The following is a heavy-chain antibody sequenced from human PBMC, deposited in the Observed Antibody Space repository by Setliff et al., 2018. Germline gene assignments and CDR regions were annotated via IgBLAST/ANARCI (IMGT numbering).Heavy chain of an antibody. D-gene: IGHD3-3*01. CDR1: GISISSGHY. CDR2: IYHKGRT. Sequence: PSETLSLTCGVSGISISSGHYWGWIRQPPREGLEWIATIYHKGRTYYNPSLDSRVTISLDTSKNHFSLRLSSVTAADTAVYYCASPRRDDLDSPFDAFDIWGQGTKVTVSS. CDR3: ASPRRDDLDSPFDAFDI. J-gene: IGHJ3*02. V-gene: IGHV4-38-2*01.